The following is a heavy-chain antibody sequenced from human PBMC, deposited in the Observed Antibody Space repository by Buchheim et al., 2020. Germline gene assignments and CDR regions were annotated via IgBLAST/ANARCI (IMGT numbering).Heavy chain of an antibody. J-gene: IGHJ4*02. D-gene: IGHD3-10*01. Sequence: QVQLVESGGGVVQPGRSLRLSCAASGFTFSSYGMHWVRQAPGKGLEWVAVISYDGSNKYYADSVKGRFTISRANSKNTLYLQMNSMRAEDTAVYYCAKLPGKSYGPSDYWGQGTL. CDR3: AKLPGKSYGPSDY. V-gene: IGHV3-30*18. CDR1: GFTFSSYG. CDR2: ISYDGSNK.